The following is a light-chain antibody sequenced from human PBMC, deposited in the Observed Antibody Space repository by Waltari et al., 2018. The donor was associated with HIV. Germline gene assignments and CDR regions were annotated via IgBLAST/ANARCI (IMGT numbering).Light chain of an antibody. CDR2: DAS. J-gene: IGKJ1*01. CDR3: QQYNNWPPAWT. V-gene: IGKV3D-15*01. Sequence: IVMTQSPATLSVSPGERATLSCRASQSVNSDLAWYQQRPGQAPRLLIYDASTRATGIPARFSGSGSETDFTLTISSPQSEDVAVYYCQQYNNWPPAWTFGRGSQVEI. CDR1: QSVNSD.